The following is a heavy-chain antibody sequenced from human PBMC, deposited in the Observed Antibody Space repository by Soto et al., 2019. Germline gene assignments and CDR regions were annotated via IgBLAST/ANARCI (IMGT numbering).Heavy chain of an antibody. D-gene: IGHD2-15*01. V-gene: IGHV3-23*01. J-gene: IGHJ5*02. CDR3: VKDLVASGWFDP. CDR1: GFMFSGYA. CDR2: VSNSGTST. Sequence: EVQLLESGGGLAQPGESLTLSCAASGFMFSGYAMSWVRQAPGKGLEWVSAVSNSGTSTSYADSVKGRFTISRDNSKNTLYLQMSSLGAEDSALYCWVKDLVASGWFDPWGQGTLVIVSS.